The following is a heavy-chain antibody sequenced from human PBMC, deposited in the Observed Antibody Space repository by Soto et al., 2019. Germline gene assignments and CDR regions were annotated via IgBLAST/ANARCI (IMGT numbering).Heavy chain of an antibody. D-gene: IGHD3-22*01. J-gene: IGHJ6*02. V-gene: IGHV4-31*03. Sequence: QVQLQESGPGLVKPSQTLSLTCTVSGGSISSGGYYWSWIRQHPGKGLDWIGDIYYSGSTYYNPSVKSRVTISVDTSKNQFSLKLSSVTAADTAVYYCARHNYDSSGTAVDVWGQGTTVTVSS. CDR2: IYYSGST. CDR3: ARHNYDSSGTAVDV. CDR1: GGSISSGGYY.